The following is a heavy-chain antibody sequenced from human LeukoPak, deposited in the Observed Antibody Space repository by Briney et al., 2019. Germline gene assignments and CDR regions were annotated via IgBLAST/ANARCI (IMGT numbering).Heavy chain of an antibody. V-gene: IGHV4-34*01. CDR3: ARDLYGSGSYEDAFDI. Sequence: PSETLSLTCAVYGGSFSGYYWSWIHQPPGKGLEWIGEINHSGSTNYNPSLKSRVTISVDTSKNQFSLKLSSVTAADTAVYYCARDLYGSGSYEDAFDIWGQGTMVTVSS. D-gene: IGHD3-10*01. J-gene: IGHJ3*02. CDR1: GGSFSGYY. CDR2: INHSGST.